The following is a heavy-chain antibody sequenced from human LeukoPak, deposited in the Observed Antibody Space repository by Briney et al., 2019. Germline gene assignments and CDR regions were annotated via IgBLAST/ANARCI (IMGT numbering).Heavy chain of an antibody. CDR2: INHSGST. J-gene: IGHJ4*02. D-gene: IGHD3-10*01. V-gene: IGHV4-34*01. Sequence: SETLSLTCTVSGGSISSYYWSRIRQPPGKGLEWIGEINHSGSTNYNPSLKSRVTISVDTSKNQFSLKLSSVTAADTAVYYCARTYGSGSYYNYWGQGTLVTVSS. CDR3: ARTYGSGSYYNY. CDR1: GGSISSYY.